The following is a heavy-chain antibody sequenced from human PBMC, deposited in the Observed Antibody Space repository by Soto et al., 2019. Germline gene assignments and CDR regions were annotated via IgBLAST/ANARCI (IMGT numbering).Heavy chain of an antibody. D-gene: IGHD2-21*02. CDR2: INAGNGNT. V-gene: IGHV1-3*01. CDR3: ARSIVVVTALDY. J-gene: IGHJ4*02. CDR1: GYTFTSHA. Sequence: GASVKVSCKASGYTFTSHAMRWVRQAPGQRLEWMGWINAGNGNTKYPQKFQGRVTITRDTSASTAYMELSSLRSEDTAVYYCARSIVVVTALDYWGQGTLVTVSS.